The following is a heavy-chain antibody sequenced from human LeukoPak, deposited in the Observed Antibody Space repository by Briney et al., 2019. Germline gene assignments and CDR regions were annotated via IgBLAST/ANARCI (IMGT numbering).Heavy chain of an antibody. CDR1: GFTFSIYA. CDR2: IRRKTDGETT. Sequence: GGSLRLSCVASGFTFSIYAMTWVRQAPGKGLEWVGRIRRKTDGETTDHAAPVKGRFTISRDDSKNTLYLQMNSLKTEDTAVYYCVTDLVIKGYFDYWGQGALVTVSS. V-gene: IGHV3-15*01. D-gene: IGHD2-21*01. J-gene: IGHJ4*02. CDR3: VTDLVIKGYFDY.